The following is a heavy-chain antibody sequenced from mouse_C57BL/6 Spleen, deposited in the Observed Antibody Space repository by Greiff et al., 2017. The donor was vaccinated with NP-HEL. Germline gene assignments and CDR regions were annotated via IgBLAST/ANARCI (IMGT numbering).Heavy chain of an antibody. V-gene: IGHV1-82*01. Sequence: QVQLKQSGPELVKPGASVKISCKASGYAFSSSWMNWVKQRPGKGLEWIGWLYPGDGDTNYNGKFKGKATLTAAKSSSTAYMQLSSLTSEDSAVYVCARSGGTTVVDPDDWGKGTTLTVAS. CDR2: LYPGDGDT. D-gene: IGHD1-1*01. CDR1: GYAFSSSW. CDR3: ARSGGTTVVDPDD. J-gene: IGHJ2*01.